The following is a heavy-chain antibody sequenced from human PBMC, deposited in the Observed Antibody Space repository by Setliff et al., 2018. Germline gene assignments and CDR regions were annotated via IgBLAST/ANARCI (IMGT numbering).Heavy chain of an antibody. CDR2: IXXXXXXX. Sequence: PGESLKISCKGSGYSFSRHWIGWVRQKPGKGLEWVGIIXXXXXXXXYXXXXXGQXXMSADKSISTAYLQWSGLKASDTAIYYCARRTGFAVAGFDHWGQGTLVTVSS. J-gene: IGHJ4*02. CDR3: ARRTGFAVAGFDH. V-gene: IGHV5-51*01. D-gene: IGHD6-19*01. CDR1: GYSFSRHW.